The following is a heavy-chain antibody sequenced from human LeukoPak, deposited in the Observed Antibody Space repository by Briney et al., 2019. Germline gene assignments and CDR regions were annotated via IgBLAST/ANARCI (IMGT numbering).Heavy chain of an antibody. CDR3: ARDLDDGSYFDY. D-gene: IGHD3/OR15-3a*01. CDR1: GYTFTSYS. J-gene: IGHJ4*02. CDR2: ISAYNGNT. Sequence: ASVTVSCKASGYTFTSYSISWVRQAPGRGLEWMGWISAYNGNTNYAQKLQGRVTMTTDTSTSTAYMELRSLRSDDTAVYYCARDLDDGSYFDYWGQGTLVTVSS. V-gene: IGHV1-18*01.